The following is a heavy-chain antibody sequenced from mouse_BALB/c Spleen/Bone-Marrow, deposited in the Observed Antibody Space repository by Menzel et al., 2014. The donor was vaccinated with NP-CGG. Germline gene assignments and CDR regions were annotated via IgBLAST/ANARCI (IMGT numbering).Heavy chain of an antibody. CDR1: GYTFSSYW. CDR3: ARGGVRGGYWYFDV. J-gene: IGHJ1*01. CDR2: ILPGSGST. Sequence: VQLVESGAELMKPGASVKISCKATGYTFSSYWIDWVKQRPGHGLEWIGEILPGSGSTNYNEKFKGKATFTADTSSNTSYMQLSSLTAEDSAVYYCARGGVRGGYWYFDVWGAGTTVTVSS. V-gene: IGHV1-9*01. D-gene: IGHD2-14*01.